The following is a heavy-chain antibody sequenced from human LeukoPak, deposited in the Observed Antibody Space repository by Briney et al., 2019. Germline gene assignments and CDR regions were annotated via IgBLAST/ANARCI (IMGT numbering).Heavy chain of an antibody. CDR1: GGSTSTYY. V-gene: IGHV4-59*08. J-gene: IGHJ4*02. CDR2: IYYSGST. CDR3: ARGHSATYGRFDS. Sequence: SETLSLTCTVSGGSTSTYYWSWIRQPPGKGLEWIGYIYYSGSTSYNPSLKSRVTISVDTSKNQFSLKLSSVTAADTAIYYCARGHSATYGRFDSWGQGTLVTVSS. D-gene: IGHD1-26*01.